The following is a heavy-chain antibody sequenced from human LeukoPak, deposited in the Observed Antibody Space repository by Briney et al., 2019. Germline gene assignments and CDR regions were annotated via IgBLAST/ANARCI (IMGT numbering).Heavy chain of an antibody. J-gene: IGHJ4*02. CDR3: ARGGLWGGDY. Sequence: PGGSLRLSCAASGFTFSSYWMTWVRQAPGRGLEWVATIKADGSDIYYVNSVKGRFTISRDNAKNSLSLQMDSLRAEDTAVYYCARGGLWGGDYWGQGTLVTVSS. V-gene: IGHV3-7*01. CDR1: GFTFSSYW. D-gene: IGHD3-16*01. CDR2: IKADGSDI.